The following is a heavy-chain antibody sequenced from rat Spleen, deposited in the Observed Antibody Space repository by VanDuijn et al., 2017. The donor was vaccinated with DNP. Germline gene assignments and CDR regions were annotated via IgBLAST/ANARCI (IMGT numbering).Heavy chain of an antibody. CDR2: ISTGGGDT. J-gene: IGHJ3*01. V-gene: IGHV5-25*01. CDR1: GFIFSDYA. CDR3: ARSDSYGFPY. D-gene: IGHD1-2*01. Sequence: EVQLVESGGGPAQPGRSLKLSCVASGFIFSDYAMAWVRQVPKKGLEWVATISTGGGDTYYRDSVKGRFTISRDNAKSTLYLQMDSLRSEDTATYYCARSDSYGFPYWGQGTLVTVSS.